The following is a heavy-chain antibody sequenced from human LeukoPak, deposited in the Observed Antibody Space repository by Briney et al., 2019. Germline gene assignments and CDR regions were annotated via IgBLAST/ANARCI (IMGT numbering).Heavy chain of an antibody. CDR1: GFTVSSNY. CDR2: IYSGGST. V-gene: IGHV3-53*01. Sequence: GGSLRLSCAASGFTVSSNYMSWVRQAPVKGLEWVSVIYSGGSTYYADSVKGRFTISRDNSKNTLYLQMNSLRAEDTAVYYCARAGDGYNDNFDYWGQGTLVTVSS. J-gene: IGHJ4*02. CDR3: ARAGDGYNDNFDY. D-gene: IGHD5-24*01.